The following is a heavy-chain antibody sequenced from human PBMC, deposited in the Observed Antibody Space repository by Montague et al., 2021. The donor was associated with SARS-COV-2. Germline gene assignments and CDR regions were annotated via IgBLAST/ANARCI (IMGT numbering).Heavy chain of an antibody. V-gene: IGHV4-39*01. CDR2: LYYTGST. CDR1: GGSISSSSYY. D-gene: IGHD6-13*01. J-gene: IGHJ5*02. CDR3: ARDSSSWYYWFDP. Sequence: SETLSLTCTVSGGSISSSSYYWGWIRQPPGKGLEWIGSLYYTGSTYYNPSLKSRVTISVDTSKNQFSLKLSSVTAADTAVYYCARDSSSWYYWFDPWGQGPRVPVSS.